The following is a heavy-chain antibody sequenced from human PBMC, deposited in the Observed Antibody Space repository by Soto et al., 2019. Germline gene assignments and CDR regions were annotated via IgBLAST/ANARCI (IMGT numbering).Heavy chain of an antibody. CDR2: ISYDGSNK. D-gene: IGHD3-3*01. CDR1: GFTFSNYG. V-gene: IGHV3-30*18. Sequence: QVQLVESRGGVVQPGRSLRLTCAATGFTFSNYGMHWVRQAPGKGLEWVAVISYDGSNKYYADSVKGRFTISRDNSKNTLYLQMNSLRADDTAVYYCAKTVQDSDFWRGYSYYYYGMDVCGQGTTVTVSS. CDR3: AKTVQDSDFWRGYSYYYYGMDV. J-gene: IGHJ6*02.